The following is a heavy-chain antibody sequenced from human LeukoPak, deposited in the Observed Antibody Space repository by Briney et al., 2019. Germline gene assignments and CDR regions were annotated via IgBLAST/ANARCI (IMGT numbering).Heavy chain of an antibody. D-gene: IGHD2-8*02. V-gene: IGHV1-2*02. Sequence: VASVKVSCRTSGYPFSDYYLHRVRQAPGQGLEWMAWINPYGGGTNFAPKFQGRVTMTRDSSISTIYMELTSLKSDDTAVYYCARGIRVTTPGSVSRFFRHWGQGTLVTVSS. J-gene: IGHJ1*01. CDR1: GYPFSDYY. CDR2: INPYGGGT. CDR3: ARGIRVTTPGSVSRFFRH.